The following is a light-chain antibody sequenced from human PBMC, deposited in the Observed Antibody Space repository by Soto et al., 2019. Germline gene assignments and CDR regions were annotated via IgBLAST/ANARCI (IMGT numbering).Light chain of an antibody. V-gene: IGLV2-14*01. CDR3: SSYTSDTTVL. CDR2: EVS. CDR1: SGDVGGYNY. J-gene: IGLJ2*01. Sequence: QSVLTQPASVSGSPGQSITISCTGTSGDVGGYNYVPWYQQHPGKVPKLIIYEVSKRPSGVSNRFSGSKSGNTASLTISGLQGEDESHYYCSSYTSDTTVLFGGGTKVTVL.